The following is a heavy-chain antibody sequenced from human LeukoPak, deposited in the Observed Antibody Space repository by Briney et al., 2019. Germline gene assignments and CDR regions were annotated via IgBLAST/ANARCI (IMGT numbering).Heavy chain of an antibody. CDR2: MFYSEST. V-gene: IGHV4-61*03. CDR3: AREGGPYRPLDY. J-gene: IGHJ4*02. Sequence: AETLSLTCSVPGASVSDGNYYWSWIRQPPGKGLEWIGYMFYSESTKYNPSLKSRVAISVDKSENHISLKLTSVTAADTAVYYCAREGGPYRPLDYSGQGTLVTVAS. CDR1: GASVSDGNYY.